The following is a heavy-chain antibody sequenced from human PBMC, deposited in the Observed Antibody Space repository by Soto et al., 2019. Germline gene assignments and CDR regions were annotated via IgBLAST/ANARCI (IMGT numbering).Heavy chain of an antibody. CDR2: INPNSGGT. V-gene: IGHV1-2*04. Sequence: ASVKVSCKASGYTFTGYYMHWVRQAPGQGLEWMGWINPNSGGTNYAQKFQGWVTMTRDTSISTAYMELSRLRSDDTAVYYCARDLRGYSSSRYDYWGQGTLVTVSS. CDR1: GYTFTGYY. J-gene: IGHJ4*02. CDR3: ARDLRGYSSSRYDY. D-gene: IGHD6-13*01.